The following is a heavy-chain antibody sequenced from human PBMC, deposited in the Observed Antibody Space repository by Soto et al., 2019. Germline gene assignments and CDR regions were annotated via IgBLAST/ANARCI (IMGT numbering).Heavy chain of an antibody. Sequence: SETLSLTCTVSGGSISSYYWSWIRQPAGKGLEWVGRIYTSGSTNYNPSLKSRVTMSVDTSKNQFSLKLSSVTAADTAVYYCARSTGIAVPRGAFDIWGQGTMVTVSS. V-gene: IGHV4-4*07. CDR3: ARSTGIAVPRGAFDI. D-gene: IGHD6-19*01. CDR1: GGSISSYY. J-gene: IGHJ3*02. CDR2: IYTSGST.